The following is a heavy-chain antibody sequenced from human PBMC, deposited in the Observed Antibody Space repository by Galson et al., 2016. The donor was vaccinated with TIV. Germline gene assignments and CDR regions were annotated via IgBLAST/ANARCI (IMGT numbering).Heavy chain of an antibody. CDR2: IYPGDSDS. Sequence: QSGAEVKKPGESLKISCQSSGYKFNSYWIGWVRQMPGKGPEWMGIIYPGDSDSRKSPSFQGQVTMSVDKTINTAYLQLSSLKASDSAMYYCARQSENAYDMWGQGTLVTVSS. V-gene: IGHV5-51*01. CDR1: GYKFNSYW. CDR3: ARQSENAYDM. J-gene: IGHJ3*02.